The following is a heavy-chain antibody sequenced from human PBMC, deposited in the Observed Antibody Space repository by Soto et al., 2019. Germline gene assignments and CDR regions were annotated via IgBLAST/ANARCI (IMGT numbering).Heavy chain of an antibody. CDR3: AKGARSSGWY. V-gene: IGHV3-23*01. CDR2: ISGSGGTT. Sequence: PGGSLRLSCAASGFTFSSYAMSWVRQAPGKGLEWVSAISGSGGTTYYAESVKDRFTISRDNSKNTLYLQMDSLRAEDTAVYYCAKGARSSGWYWGQGTLVTVS. D-gene: IGHD6-19*01. J-gene: IGHJ4*02. CDR1: GFTFSSYA.